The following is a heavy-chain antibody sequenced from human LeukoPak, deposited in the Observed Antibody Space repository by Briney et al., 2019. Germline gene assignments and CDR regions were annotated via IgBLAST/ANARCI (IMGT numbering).Heavy chain of an antibody. D-gene: IGHD4-11*01. J-gene: IGHJ4*02. V-gene: IGHV1-69*01. CDR1: GGTFSSYA. CDR3: ASLIDMTTVTTIDY. Sequence: SVKVSCKASGGTFSSYAINWVRQAPGQGLEWMGGIIPIFGTANYAQKFQGRVTITADESTSTAYMELSSLRSEDTAVYYCASLIDMTTVTTIDYWGQGTLVTVSS. CDR2: IIPIFGTA.